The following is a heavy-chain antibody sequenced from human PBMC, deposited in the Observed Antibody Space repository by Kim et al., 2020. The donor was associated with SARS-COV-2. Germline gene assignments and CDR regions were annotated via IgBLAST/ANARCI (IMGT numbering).Heavy chain of an antibody. V-gene: IGHV3-21*01. CDR3: ATPPGYYAAQP. J-gene: IGHJ5*02. D-gene: IGHD3-10*01. CDR2: ISSSSSYI. CDR1: GFTFSSYS. Sequence: GGSLRLSCAASGFTFSSYSMNWVRQAPGKGLGWVSSISSSSSYIYYADSVKGRFTISRDNAKNSLYLQMNSLRAEDTAVYYCATPPGYYAAQPWGQGTLVTVSS.